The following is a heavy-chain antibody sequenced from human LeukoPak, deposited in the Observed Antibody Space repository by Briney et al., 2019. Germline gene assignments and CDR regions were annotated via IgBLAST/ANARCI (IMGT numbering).Heavy chain of an antibody. Sequence: GGSLRLSCVASGFTFSSYSMYWVRQAPGKGLEWVSYISSSGTTKYYADSVKGRFTISRDNVKNSLYLQMNSLRDEDTAVYYCAVEGYCSGGSFYTNWFDSWGQGTLVTVSS. CDR3: AVEGYCSGGSFYTNWFDS. D-gene: IGHD2-15*01. CDR1: GFTFSSYS. J-gene: IGHJ5*01. V-gene: IGHV3-48*02. CDR2: ISSSGTTK.